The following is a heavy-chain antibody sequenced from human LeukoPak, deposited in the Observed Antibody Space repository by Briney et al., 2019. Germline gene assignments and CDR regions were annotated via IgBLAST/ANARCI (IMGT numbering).Heavy chain of an antibody. D-gene: IGHD6-19*01. V-gene: IGHV3-7*01. CDR1: GFTFDSYW. J-gene: IGHJ4*02. CDR3: TTDVRDEYSSGWYPIGY. Sequence: GSLRLSCAASGFTFDSYWMIWVRQAPGKGLEWVANINPDGSGKYYVDSVKGRFTISRDNAKKSLYLQMNSLRAEDTAVYYCTTDVRDEYSSGWYPIGYWGQGTLVTVSS. CDR2: INPDGSGK.